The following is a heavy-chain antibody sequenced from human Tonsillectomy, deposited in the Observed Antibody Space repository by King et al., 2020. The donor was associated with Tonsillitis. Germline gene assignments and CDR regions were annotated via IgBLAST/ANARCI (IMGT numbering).Heavy chain of an antibody. D-gene: IGHD2-15*01. V-gene: IGHV1-69*01. J-gene: IGHJ5*02. CDR2: IIPISGTT. Sequence: GQLVQSGAEVRKPGSSVKVSCKASGGTFSSYGISWVRQAPGQGLEWMGGIIPISGTTNHAQKFQGRVTFTADEYTNTAYMELSSLRSEDTALYYCARKLMLGSNWFDPWGQGTLVTVTS. CDR3: ARKLMLGSNWFDP. CDR1: GGTFSSYG.